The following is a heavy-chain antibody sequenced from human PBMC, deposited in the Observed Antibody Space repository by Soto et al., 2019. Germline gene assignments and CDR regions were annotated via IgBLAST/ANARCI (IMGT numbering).Heavy chain of an antibody. V-gene: IGHV1-18*01. Sequence: QVQLVQSGGEVKKPGASVKVSCKASGYMFNSYGMSWVRQAPGQGLEWMGWISGYNGKTEYAQRFQGSVTMSTETSTTTVYMELRSLRSDDTAVYYCARDETYSSGWYFEYWGQGTLVTVPS. CDR3: ARDETYSSGWYFEY. J-gene: IGHJ4*02. CDR2: ISGYNGKT. CDR1: GYMFNSYG. D-gene: IGHD6-19*01.